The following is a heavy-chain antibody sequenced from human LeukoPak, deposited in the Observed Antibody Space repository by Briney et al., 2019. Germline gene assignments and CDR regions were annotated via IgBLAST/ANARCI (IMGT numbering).Heavy chain of an antibody. CDR3: AKEHYYGSGSYYGFDY. CDR2: ISGSGGGT. D-gene: IGHD3-10*01. J-gene: IGHJ4*02. V-gene: IGHV3-23*01. Sequence: GGSLRLSCAASGFTFSRYAMHWVRQVPGKGLVWVSAISGSGGGTYYADSVKGRFTISRDNSKNTLYLQMNSLRAEDTAVYYCAKEHYYGSGSYYGFDYWGQGTLVTVSS. CDR1: GFTFSRYA.